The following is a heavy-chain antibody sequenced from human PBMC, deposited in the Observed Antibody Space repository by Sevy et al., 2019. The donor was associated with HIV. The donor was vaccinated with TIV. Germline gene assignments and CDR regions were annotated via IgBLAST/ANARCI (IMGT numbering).Heavy chain of an antibody. Sequence: GSLRLSCTVSRGSISTYYWTWIRQPPGKGLEWIGYIYYSGSTDYNPSLKSRVTMSIDTSKNQFSLKLRSVTAADTAVYYCTRGGPNQQQLDYFDYWGQGTLTTVSS. CDR3: TRGGPNQQQLDYFDY. J-gene: IGHJ4*02. CDR1: RGSISTYY. CDR2: IYYSGST. V-gene: IGHV4-59*01. D-gene: IGHD6-13*01.